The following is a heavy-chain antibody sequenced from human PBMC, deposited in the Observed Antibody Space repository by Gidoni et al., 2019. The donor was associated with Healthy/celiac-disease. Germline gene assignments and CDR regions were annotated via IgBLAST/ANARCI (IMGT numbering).Heavy chain of an antibody. D-gene: IGHD2-21*02. CDR3: ARGPLLAYCGGDCSDWYFDL. J-gene: IGHJ2*01. Sequence: EVQLVESGGGVVQPGGSLRLACAASGVTVSSDWMKWVRQAPGKGLVWVSRITRAGSIPRSADSLEGRFTISRDNAKNTLYLQMNSLRAEDTALYYCARGPLLAYCGGDCSDWYFDLWGRGTLVTVSS. V-gene: IGHV3-74*01. CDR1: GVTVSSDW. CDR2: ITRAGSIP.